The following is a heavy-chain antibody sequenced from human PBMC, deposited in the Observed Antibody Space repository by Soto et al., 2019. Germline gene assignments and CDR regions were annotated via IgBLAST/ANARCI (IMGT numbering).Heavy chain of an antibody. Sequence: PGESLQISCKGSGYNFDTYWINCVRQTPGKGLEWMGRIDPIDSKTKYSPSLEGHITISVDKSISTTYLQWSSLKASDTAIYYCARRIAAAGGYYYYAFDVWGQGTAVTVCS. V-gene: IGHV5-10-1*01. CDR2: IDPIDSKT. D-gene: IGHD6-13*01. J-gene: IGHJ6*02. CDR1: GYNFDTYW. CDR3: ARRIAAAGGYYYYAFDV.